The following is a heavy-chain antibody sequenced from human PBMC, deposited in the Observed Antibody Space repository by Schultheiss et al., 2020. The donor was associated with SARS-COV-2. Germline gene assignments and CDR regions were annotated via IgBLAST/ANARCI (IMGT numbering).Heavy chain of an antibody. Sequence: SETLSLTCTVSGGSISSGGYYWSWIRQPPGKGLEWIGYIYYSGSTNYNPSLKSRVTISVDTSKNQFSLKLSSVTAADTAVYYCARTRGDYFNWYFDLWGRGTLVTVSS. CDR1: GGSISSGGYY. V-gene: IGHV4-61*08. J-gene: IGHJ2*01. D-gene: IGHD4-17*01. CDR3: ARTRGDYFNWYFDL. CDR2: IYYSGST.